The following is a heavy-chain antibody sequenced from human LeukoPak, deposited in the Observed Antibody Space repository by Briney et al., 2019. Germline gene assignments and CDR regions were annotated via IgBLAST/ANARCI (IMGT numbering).Heavy chain of an antibody. D-gene: IGHD3-10*01. CDR2: IYSGGTT. J-gene: IGHJ5*02. CDR3: ASRYYNASGNP. Sequence: GGSLRLSCAASGFTVSHKYMTWVRQAPGKGLEWVSLIYSGGTTYYADSVKGRFTISRDNAKNSLYLQMNSLRAEDTAVYNCASRYYNASGNPWGQGTLVTVSS. CDR1: GFTVSHKY. V-gene: IGHV3-53*01.